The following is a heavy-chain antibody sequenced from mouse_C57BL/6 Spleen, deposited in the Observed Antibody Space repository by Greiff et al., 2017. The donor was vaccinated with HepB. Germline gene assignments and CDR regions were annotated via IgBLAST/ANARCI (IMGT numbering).Heavy chain of an antibody. D-gene: IGHD2-4*01. J-gene: IGHJ2*01. Sequence: EVQLQQSGPELVKPGASVKIPCKASGYTFTDYNMDWVKQSHGKSLEWIGDITPNNGGTIYNQKFKGKATLTVDKSSSTAYRELRSLTSEDTAVYYCARSFDYVLDYWGQGTTLTVSS. CDR2: ITPNNGGT. V-gene: IGHV1-18*01. CDR1: GYTFTDYN. CDR3: ARSFDYVLDY.